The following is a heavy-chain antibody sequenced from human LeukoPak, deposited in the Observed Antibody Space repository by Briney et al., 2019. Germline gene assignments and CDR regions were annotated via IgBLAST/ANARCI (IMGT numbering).Heavy chain of an antibody. D-gene: IGHD3-10*01. V-gene: IGHV4-38-2*02. J-gene: IGHJ5*02. Sequence: SETLSLTCTVSGYSISSGYYWGWIRQPPGKGLEWIGSIYHSGSTYYNRSLKSRVTIVVDTSKNQFSLKLSSVTAADPAVYYCARTGLLWFGELFLTWFDPWGQGTLVTVSS. CDR1: GYSISSGYY. CDR2: IYHSGST. CDR3: ARTGLLWFGELFLTWFDP.